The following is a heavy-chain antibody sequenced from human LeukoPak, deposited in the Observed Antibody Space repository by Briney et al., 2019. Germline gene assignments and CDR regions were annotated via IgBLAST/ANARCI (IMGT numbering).Heavy chain of an antibody. J-gene: IGHJ4*02. Sequence: ASVKVSCTASGYTFTGYYMHWVRQAPGQGLEWMGWINPNSGGTNYAQKFQGRVTMTRDTSISTAYMELSRLRSDDTAVYYCASRASYDSSGYYPLGYWGQGTLVTVSS. CDR3: ASRASYDSSGYYPLGY. CDR1: GYTFTGYY. D-gene: IGHD3-22*01. V-gene: IGHV1-2*02. CDR2: INPNSGGT.